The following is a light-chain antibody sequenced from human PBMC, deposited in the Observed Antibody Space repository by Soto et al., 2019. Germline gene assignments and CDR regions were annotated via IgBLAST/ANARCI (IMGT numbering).Light chain of an antibody. V-gene: IGKV3-20*01. CDR3: QHYDASQWT. J-gene: IGKJ1*01. CDR1: QSVSSSY. Sequence: EILLTQSPGTLYLSPGERATLSCRASQSVSSSYLAWYQQKPGKAPRILIYGASSRDTGIPDRFSGSGSGTDFTLLISRLEPEDFAVDYCQHYDASQWTFGQGTKVDIK. CDR2: GAS.